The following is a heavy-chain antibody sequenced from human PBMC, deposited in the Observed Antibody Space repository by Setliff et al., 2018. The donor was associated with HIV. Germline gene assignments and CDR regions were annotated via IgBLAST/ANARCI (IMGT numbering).Heavy chain of an antibody. Sequence: PGGSLRLSCTASGFVFRDHSLHWVRQAPGKGLEWVAVISYDGSYKYYAESVKGRFTISRDNSRNTLYLQMNSLRTEDTAVYYCAKDWGSRLSYSFYYMDVWGKGTTVTVSS. CDR1: GFVFRDHS. J-gene: IGHJ6*03. CDR2: ISYDGSYK. V-gene: IGHV3-30*04. CDR3: AKDWGSRLSYSFYYMDV. D-gene: IGHD3-16*01.